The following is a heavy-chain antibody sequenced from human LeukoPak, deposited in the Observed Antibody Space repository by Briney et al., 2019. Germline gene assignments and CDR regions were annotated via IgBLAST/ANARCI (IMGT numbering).Heavy chain of an antibody. CDR2: ISSSSSYI. V-gene: IGHV3-21*03. CDR3: TPGISPCGGDCYHP. D-gene: IGHD2-21*02. J-gene: IGHJ5*02. Sequence: GGSLRLSCAASGFTFSSYSMNWVRQAPGKGLEWVSSISSSSSYIYYADSVKGRFTISRDNAKNSLYLQMNSLKTEDTGVYYCTPGISPCGGDCYHPWGQGTLVTVSS. CDR1: GFTFSSYS.